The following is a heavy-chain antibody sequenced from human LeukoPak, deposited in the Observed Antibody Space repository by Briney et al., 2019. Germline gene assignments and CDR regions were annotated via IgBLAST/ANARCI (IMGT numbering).Heavy chain of an antibody. V-gene: IGHV4-30-4*08. CDR1: GGSISSGDYY. Sequence: SQTLSLTCTVSGGSISSGDYYWSWIRQPPGKGLEWIGYIYYSGSTYYNPSLKSRVTISVDTSKNQFSLKLSSVTAADTAVYYCARDRSGSYFHRAVAFDIWGQGTMVTASS. D-gene: IGHD1-26*01. J-gene: IGHJ3*02. CDR2: IYYSGST. CDR3: ARDRSGSYFHRAVAFDI.